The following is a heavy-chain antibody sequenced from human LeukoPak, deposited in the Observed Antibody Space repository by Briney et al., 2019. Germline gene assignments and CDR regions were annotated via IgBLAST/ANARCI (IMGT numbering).Heavy chain of an antibody. CDR2: IYYSGST. CDR1: GGSISSSSYY. V-gene: IGHV4-39*01. Sequence: PSETLSLTCTVSGGSISSSSYYWGWIRQPPGKGLEWIGSIYYSGSTYYNPSLKGRVTISVDTSKNQFSLKLSSVTAADTAVYYCARVPIKGRWFDPWGQGTLVTVSS. J-gene: IGHJ5*02. D-gene: IGHD3-9*01. CDR3: ARVPIKGRWFDP.